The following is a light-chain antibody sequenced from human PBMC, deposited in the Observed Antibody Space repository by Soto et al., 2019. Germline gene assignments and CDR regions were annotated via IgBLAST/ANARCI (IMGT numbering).Light chain of an antibody. Sequence: DIQMTQSPSTLSASVGDRVTITCRASQSISSWLTWYQQKAGQATKLLIYKASIVESGVPSRFSCSGSGTEITLTISSLQPDGSATYYCQQYSYFATFGQGTRVEVK. CDR3: QQYSYFAT. J-gene: IGKJ1*01. V-gene: IGKV1-5*03. CDR1: QSISSW. CDR2: KAS.